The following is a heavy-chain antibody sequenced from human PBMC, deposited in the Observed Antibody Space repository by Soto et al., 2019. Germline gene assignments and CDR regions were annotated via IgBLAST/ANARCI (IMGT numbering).Heavy chain of an antibody. CDR1: GFPIRSTYS. CDR3: SRVTMVIRDSDHFGVDV. CDR2: ISHSGTT. J-gene: IGHJ6*02. V-gene: IGHV4-38-2*02. Sequence: PSETLSLTCLPSGFPIRSTYSGGWIRQPTGKGLEWLVSISHSGTTSYSPSLTSRVSISVDTSKNQFSLKLTSVTAADTAVYFCSRVTMVIRDSDHFGVDVWGHGTTVTV. D-gene: IGHD4-17*01.